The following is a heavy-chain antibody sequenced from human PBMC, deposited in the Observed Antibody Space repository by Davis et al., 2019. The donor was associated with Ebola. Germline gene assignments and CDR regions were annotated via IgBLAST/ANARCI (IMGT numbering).Heavy chain of an antibody. CDR1: GGSISSSSYY. CDR2: IYYSGST. CDR3: ARGMTTVVTRYYYGMDV. Sequence: MPSETLSLTCTVSGGSISSSSYYWGWIRQPPGKGLEWIGSIYYSGSTYYNPSLKSRVTISVDTSKNQFSLKLSSVTAADTAVYYCARGMTTVVTRYYYGMDVWGQGTTVTVSS. V-gene: IGHV4-39*07. D-gene: IGHD4-23*01. J-gene: IGHJ6*02.